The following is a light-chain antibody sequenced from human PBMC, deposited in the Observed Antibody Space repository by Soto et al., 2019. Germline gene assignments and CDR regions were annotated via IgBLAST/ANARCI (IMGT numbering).Light chain of an antibody. V-gene: IGLV2-23*02. CDR1: SSDVRSYNL. CDR2: EVS. Sequence: QSVLTQPASVSGSPGQSITISCTETSSDVRSYNLVSWYQQHPGKAPKLMIYEVSKRPSGGSNRFSGSKSGNTASLTISGLQAEDEADYYCCSYAGSSTFVVFGGGTKVTVL. J-gene: IGLJ2*01. CDR3: CSYAGSSTFVV.